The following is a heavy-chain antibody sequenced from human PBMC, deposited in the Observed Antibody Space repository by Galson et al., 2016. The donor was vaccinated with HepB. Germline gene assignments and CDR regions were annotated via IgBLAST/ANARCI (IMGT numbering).Heavy chain of an antibody. Sequence: SLRLSCAASGFTFNNYAVNWVRQAPGKGLEWVSAISGSGGYTYYAGSVKGRFTISRVNSKNTLYLQMDRLRVEDTAVYYCAKDRGIGYSYGDSREYYVMDIWGQGTMVTVSS. V-gene: IGHV3-23*01. CDR2: ISGSGGYT. CDR3: AKDRGIGYSYGDSREYYVMDI. J-gene: IGHJ3*02. CDR1: GFTFNNYA. D-gene: IGHD5-18*01.